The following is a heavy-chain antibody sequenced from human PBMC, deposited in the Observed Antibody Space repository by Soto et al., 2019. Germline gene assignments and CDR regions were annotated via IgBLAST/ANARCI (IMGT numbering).Heavy chain of an antibody. CDR2: IDSSGST. CDR3: ASRYLY. CDR1: GDSISNGDYY. V-gene: IGHV4-30-4*01. J-gene: IGHJ4*02. Sequence: TLSLTCTVSGDSISNGDYYWSWIRQPPGRGLEWIGYIDSSGSTYYNPSLKSRLTMSVGMSKNQFSLRLTSVTAADTAVYYCASRYLYWGQGLLVTVSS. D-gene: IGHD3-16*02.